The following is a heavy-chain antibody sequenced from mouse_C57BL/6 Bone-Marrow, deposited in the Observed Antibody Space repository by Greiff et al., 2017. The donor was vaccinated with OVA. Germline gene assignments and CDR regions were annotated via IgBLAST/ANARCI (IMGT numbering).Heavy chain of an antibody. CDR1: GFTFSDYG. CDR2: ISSGSSTI. J-gene: IGHJ2*01. Sequence: EVKVEESGGGLVKPGGSLKLSCAASGFTFSDYGMHWVRQAPEKGLEWVAYISSGSSTIYYADPVTGRFTISRDNATNTLFLQMTSLRAEDTAMYYCASDDYFDYWGQGTTLTVSA. CDR3: ASDDYFDY. V-gene: IGHV5-17*01.